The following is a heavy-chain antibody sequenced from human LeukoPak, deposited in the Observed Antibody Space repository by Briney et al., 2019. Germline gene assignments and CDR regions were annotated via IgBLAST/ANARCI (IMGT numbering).Heavy chain of an antibody. Sequence: ASVKVSCKASGYTFTSFGINWVRQAPGQGLEWMGWISAYNGNTNYAQKLQGRVTMTTDTSTSTAYMELRSLRSDDTAVYYCARNYDFWSVYIDVWGKGTTVTVSS. D-gene: IGHD3-3*01. V-gene: IGHV1-18*01. CDR3: ARNYDFWSVYIDV. CDR1: GYTFTSFG. CDR2: ISAYNGNT. J-gene: IGHJ6*03.